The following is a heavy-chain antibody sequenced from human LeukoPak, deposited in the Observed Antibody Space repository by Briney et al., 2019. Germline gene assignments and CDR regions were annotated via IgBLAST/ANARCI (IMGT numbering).Heavy chain of an antibody. J-gene: IGHJ1*01. D-gene: IGHD6-13*01. CDR3: ATPAAGPGAEYSLY. CDR2: ISSSSSYI. V-gene: IGHV3-21*01. Sequence: PGGSLRLSCAASGFTFSTYSMNWVRQAPGKGLEWVSSISSSSSYIYYADSVKGRFTISRDNAKNSLYLQMNSLRAEDTAAYYCATPAAGPGAEYSLYWGQGTLVIVSS. CDR1: GFTFSTYS.